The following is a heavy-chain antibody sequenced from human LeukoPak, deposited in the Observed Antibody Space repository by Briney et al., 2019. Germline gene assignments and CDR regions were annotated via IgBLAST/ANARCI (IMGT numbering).Heavy chain of an antibody. CDR3: ATDRGWRTSGYYLYYFEY. V-gene: IGHV3-23*01. CDR1: GFTFSSYA. CDR2: ISGSGDNT. D-gene: IGHD3-3*01. Sequence: PGGSLRLSCAASGFTFSSYAMSWVRQAPGKGLEWVSGISGSGDNTYYADSVKGRFTISRDNSKNTLYVQVNSLGTEDTAAYYCATDRGWRTSGYYLYYFEYWGQGTLVTYSS. J-gene: IGHJ4*02.